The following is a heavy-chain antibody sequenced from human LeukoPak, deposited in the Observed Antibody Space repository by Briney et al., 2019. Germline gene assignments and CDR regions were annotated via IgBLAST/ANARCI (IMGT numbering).Heavy chain of an antibody. CDR3: TIHAAASRDY. D-gene: IGHD2-2*01. CDR2: IRSKANSYAT. J-gene: IGHJ4*02. CDR1: GFTFSGSA. Sequence: GGSLRLSGAASGFTFSGSAMHWVRQASGKGLEWVGRIRSKANSYATAYAASVTGRLTISRDDSKNTAYQQMNSLKTEDTAVNYCTIHAAASRDYWGQGTLVTVSS. V-gene: IGHV3-73*01.